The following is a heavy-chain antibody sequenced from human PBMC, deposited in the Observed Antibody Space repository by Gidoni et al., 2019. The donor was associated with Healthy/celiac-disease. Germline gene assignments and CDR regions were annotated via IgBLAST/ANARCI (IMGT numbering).Heavy chain of an antibody. V-gene: IGHV3-23*01. J-gene: IGHJ3*02. D-gene: IGHD3-22*01. CDR1: GFTFSSYA. CDR3: AKDVNYDSSGYDAFDI. Sequence: EVQLLESGGGLVQPGGSLRLSCAASGFTFSSYAMSWVRQAPGKGLEWVSAISGSGGSTYYADSVKGRFTISRDNSKNTLYLQMNSLRAEDTAVYYCAKDVNYDSSGYDAFDIWGQGTMVTVSS. CDR2: ISGSGGST.